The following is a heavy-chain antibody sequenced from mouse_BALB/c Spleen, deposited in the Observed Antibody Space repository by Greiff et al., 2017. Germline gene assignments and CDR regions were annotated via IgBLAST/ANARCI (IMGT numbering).Heavy chain of an antibody. D-gene: IGHD3-1*01. Sequence: VQLQQSGAELVKPGASVKLSCTASGFNIKDTYMHWVKQRPEQGLEWIGRIDPANGNTKYDPKFQGKATITADTSSNTAYLQLSSLTSEDTDVYYCAKFGYYAMDYWGQGTSVTVSS. CDR2: IDPANGNT. CDR3: AKFGYYAMDY. V-gene: IGHV14-3*02. CDR1: GFNIKDTY. J-gene: IGHJ4*01.